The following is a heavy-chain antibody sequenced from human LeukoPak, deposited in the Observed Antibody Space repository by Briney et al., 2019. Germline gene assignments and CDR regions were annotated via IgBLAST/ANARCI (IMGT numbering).Heavy chain of an antibody. Sequence: PGGSLRLSCAASGFTFSNAWMNWVRQAPGKGLEWVGRIKSKTDGRTTDYAAPVKGRFTISRDDSKNTLYLQMNSLKTEDTAVYYCTTGAWYGYWGQGTLVTVSS. D-gene: IGHD6-13*01. CDR1: GFTFSNAW. J-gene: IGHJ4*02. V-gene: IGHV3-15*07. CDR3: TTGAWYGY. CDR2: IKSKTDGRTT.